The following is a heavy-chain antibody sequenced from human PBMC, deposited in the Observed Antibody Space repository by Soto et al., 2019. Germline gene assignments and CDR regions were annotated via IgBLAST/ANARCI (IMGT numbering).Heavy chain of an antibody. J-gene: IGHJ3*02. V-gene: IGHV4-59*01. CDR2: IYYSGST. Sequence: SETLSLTCTVSGGSISSYYWSWIRQPPGKGLEWIEYIYYSGSTNYNPSLKSRVTISVDTSKNQFSLKLSSVTAADTAVYFCARALILTGYYIHDAFDIWGQGTTVTVSS. CDR1: GGSISSYY. CDR3: ARALILTGYYIHDAFDI. D-gene: IGHD3-9*01.